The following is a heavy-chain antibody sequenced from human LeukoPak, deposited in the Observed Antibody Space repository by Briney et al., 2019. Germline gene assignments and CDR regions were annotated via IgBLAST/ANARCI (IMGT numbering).Heavy chain of an antibody. Sequence: ASVKVSCKASGYTFTSYYMHWVRQAPGQGLEWMGIINPSGGSTSYAQKFQGRVTMTRDTSTSTAYMELSSLRSEDTAVYYCARGGLLWFKDYYGMDVWGQGTTVTVSS. CDR3: ARGGLLWFKDYYGMDV. CDR2: INPSGGST. CDR1: GYTFTSYY. V-gene: IGHV1-46*01. J-gene: IGHJ6*02. D-gene: IGHD3-10*01.